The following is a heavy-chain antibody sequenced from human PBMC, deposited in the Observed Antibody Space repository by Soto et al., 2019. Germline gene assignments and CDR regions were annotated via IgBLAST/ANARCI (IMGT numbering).Heavy chain of an antibody. CDR1: GFTFSSYW. D-gene: IGHD6-13*01. Sequence: GGSLRLSCAASGFTFSSYWMSWVRQAPGKGLEWVANIKQDGSEKYYVDSVKGRFTISRDNAKNSLYLQMNSLRAEDTAVYYCARGASGYSSSWYDYWGQGTLVTVS. J-gene: IGHJ4*02. CDR2: IKQDGSEK. CDR3: ARGASGYSSSWYDY. V-gene: IGHV3-7*03.